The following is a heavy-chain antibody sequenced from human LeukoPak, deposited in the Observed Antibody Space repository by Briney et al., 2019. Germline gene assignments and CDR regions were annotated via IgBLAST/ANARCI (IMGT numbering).Heavy chain of an antibody. CDR2: ISGSGGST. V-gene: IGHV3-23*01. Sequence: GGSLRLSCAASGFTVSSNYMSWVRQAPNKGLEWVSGISGSGGSTYYVDSVKGRFTISRDNSKNTLYLQMNSLRAEDTAVYYCANIPPYYYDSPYYWGQGTLVTVSS. D-gene: IGHD3-22*01. CDR3: ANIPPYYYDSPYY. J-gene: IGHJ4*02. CDR1: GFTVSSNY.